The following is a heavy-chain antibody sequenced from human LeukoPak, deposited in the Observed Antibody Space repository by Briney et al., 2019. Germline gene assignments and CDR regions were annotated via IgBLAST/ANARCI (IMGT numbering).Heavy chain of an antibody. CDR1: GGSIGSDY. J-gene: IGHJ4*02. D-gene: IGHD2-21*01. CDR3: ARHAFASPLDY. Sequence: SETLSLTCTVSGGSIGSDYWSWIRQPPGKELEWIGYIFYTGDSNQNPSLKNRVTISLDTSNNQFSLKLSSVTAADTAIYFCARHAFASPLDYWGQGTLVAVSS. V-gene: IGHV4-59*08. CDR2: IFYTGDS.